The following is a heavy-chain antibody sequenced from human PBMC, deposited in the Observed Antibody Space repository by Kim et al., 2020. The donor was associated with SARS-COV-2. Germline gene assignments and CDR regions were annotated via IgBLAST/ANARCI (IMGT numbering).Heavy chain of an antibody. CDR1: GFTFSSYW. J-gene: IGHJ4*03. V-gene: IGHV3-7*01. CDR2: IKQDGSDK. D-gene: IGHD1-26*01. Sequence: GGSLRLSCAASGFTFSSYWMSWVRQAPGKGLEWVANIKQDGSDKYYVDSVKGRFTISRDNAKNSLYLQMNSLRAEDTAVYYCARRGPRWYSGSYSDYWGPGTLVSVSS. CDR3: ARRGPRWYSGSYSDY.